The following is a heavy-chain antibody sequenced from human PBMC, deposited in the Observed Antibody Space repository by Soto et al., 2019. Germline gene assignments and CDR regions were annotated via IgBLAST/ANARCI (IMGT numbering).Heavy chain of an antibody. CDR1: GGSFSGYY. V-gene: IGHV4-34*01. J-gene: IGHJ6*03. CDR3: ARGGKGGGHYYYYYYMDV. CDR2: INHSGST. D-gene: IGHD3-10*01. Sequence: PSETLSLTCAVYGGSFSGYYWRWIRQPPGKGLEWIGEINHSGSTNYNPSLKSRVTISVDTSKNQFSLKLSSVTAADTAVYDCARGGKGGGHYYYYYYMDVWGKGTTVTVSS.